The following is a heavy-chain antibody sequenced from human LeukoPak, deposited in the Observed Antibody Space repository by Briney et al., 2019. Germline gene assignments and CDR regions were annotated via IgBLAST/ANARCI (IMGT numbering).Heavy chain of an antibody. CDR2: INPSGESP. CDR1: GYTFTSYY. V-gene: IGHV1-46*01. CDR3: ARVYKVGDGLDY. Sequence: GASVKVSCKASGYTFTSYYMHWVRQATGQGLEWMVIINPSGESPRYAQKVQGRVTMTSDTSTSTVYVEVSSLRSEDTAVYYCARVYKVGDGLDYWGQGTLVSVSS. D-gene: IGHD5-24*01. J-gene: IGHJ4*02.